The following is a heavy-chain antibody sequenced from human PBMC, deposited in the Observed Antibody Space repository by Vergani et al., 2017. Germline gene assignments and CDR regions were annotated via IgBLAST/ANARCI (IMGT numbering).Heavy chain of an antibody. J-gene: IGHJ6*03. CDR2: IRGSGTDP. CDR1: EVSVSKYA. V-gene: IGHV3-23*01. D-gene: IGHD1-1*01. Sequence: EMQLLESGGGLVQPGGSLRLSCVTSEVSVSKYAMSWVRQTPGKGLEWVSSIRGSGTDPHYTDSVKGRFTISRDNSKNTLYLEMNALRAEDTAVYYCARDFLTRVTTLDYYYMGVWGKGTTVTVSS. CDR3: ARDFLTRVTTLDYYYMGV.